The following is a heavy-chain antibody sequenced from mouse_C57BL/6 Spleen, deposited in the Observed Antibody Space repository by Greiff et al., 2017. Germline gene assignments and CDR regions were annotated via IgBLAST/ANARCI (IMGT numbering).Heavy chain of an antibody. V-gene: IGHV1-15*01. CDR2: IDPETGGT. CDR3: TRGYGSSLYAMDY. D-gene: IGHD1-1*01. CDR1: GYTFTDYE. Sequence: QVQLKQSGAELVRPGASVTLSCKASGYTFTDYEIHWVKQTPVHGLEWIGAIDPETGGTAYNQKFKGKAILTADKSSSSAYMELRSLTSEDSAVYYCTRGYGSSLYAMDYWGQGTSVTVSS. J-gene: IGHJ4*01.